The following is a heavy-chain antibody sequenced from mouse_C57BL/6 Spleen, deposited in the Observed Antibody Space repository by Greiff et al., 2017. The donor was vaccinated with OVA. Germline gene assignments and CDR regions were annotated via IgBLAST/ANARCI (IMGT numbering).Heavy chain of an antibody. V-gene: IGHV1-47*01. CDR2: FHPYNDDT. Sequence: VKLMASGAELVKPGASVKMSCKASGYTFTTYPIEWMKQNHGKSLEWIGNFHPYNDDTKYNEKFKGKATLTVEKSSSTVYLELSRLTSDDSAVYYCARKAYYSNYDWYFDVWGTGTTVTVSS. CDR3: ARKAYYSNYDWYFDV. CDR1: GYTFTTYP. J-gene: IGHJ1*03. D-gene: IGHD2-5*01.